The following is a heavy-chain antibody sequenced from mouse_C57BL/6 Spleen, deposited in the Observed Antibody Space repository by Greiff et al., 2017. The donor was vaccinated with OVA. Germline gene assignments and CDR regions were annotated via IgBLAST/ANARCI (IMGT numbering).Heavy chain of an antibody. CDR1: GYTFTSYW. D-gene: IGHD1-1*01. CDR2: IDPSDSYT. J-gene: IGHJ4*01. V-gene: IGHV1-50*01. Sequence: VQLQQPGAELVKPGASVKLSCKASGYTFTSYWMQWVKQRPGQGLEWIGEIDPSDSYTNYNQKFKGKATLTVDTSSSTAYMQLSSLTSEDSAVYYCARRTNYYGSSGAMDYWGQGTSVTVSS. CDR3: ARRTNYYGSSGAMDY.